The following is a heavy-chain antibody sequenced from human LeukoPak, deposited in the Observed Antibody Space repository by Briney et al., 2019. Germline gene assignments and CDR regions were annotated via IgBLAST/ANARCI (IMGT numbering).Heavy chain of an antibody. V-gene: IGHV3-72*01. D-gene: IGHD3-10*01. J-gene: IGHJ3*02. CDR2: ITNKPNTYT. Sequence: TGGPLRLSCAASGCTFSDHYMDWLRQAPGKGLELVGRITNKPNTYTYYAASVKGRFTISGDDSKNTLYLQMNSLKTEDTAVYYCARGKYYYGSGSYIVAFDIWGQGTMVTVPS. CDR3: ARGKYYYGSGSYIVAFDI. CDR1: GCTFSDHY.